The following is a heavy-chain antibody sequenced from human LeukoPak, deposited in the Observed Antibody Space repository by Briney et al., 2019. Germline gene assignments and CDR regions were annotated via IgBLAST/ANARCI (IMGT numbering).Heavy chain of an antibody. V-gene: IGHV1-18*01. CDR2: ISAYNGNT. CDR3: AGEQDGSYYGAYFDY. Sequence: GASVKVSCKASGYTFTSYGISWVRQAPGQGLEWMGWISAYNGNTNYAQKLQGRVTMTTDTSTSTAYMELRSLRSDDTAVYYCAGEQDGSYYGAYFDYWGQGTLVTVSS. J-gene: IGHJ4*02. D-gene: IGHD1-26*01. CDR1: GYTFTSYG.